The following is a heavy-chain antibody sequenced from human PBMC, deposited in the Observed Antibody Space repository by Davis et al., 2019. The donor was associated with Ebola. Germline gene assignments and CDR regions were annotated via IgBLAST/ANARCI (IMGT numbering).Heavy chain of an antibody. Sequence: SETLSLTCAVSGGSISSSNWWSWVRQPPGKGLEWIGEIYHSGSTNYNPSLKSRVTISVDKSKNQFSLKLSSVTAADTAVYYCARGTNGYNPGGYFDSWGQGTLVTVSS. D-gene: IGHD5-24*01. V-gene: IGHV4-4*02. CDR3: ARGTNGYNPGGYFDS. CDR1: GGSISSSNW. CDR2: IYHSGST. J-gene: IGHJ4*02.